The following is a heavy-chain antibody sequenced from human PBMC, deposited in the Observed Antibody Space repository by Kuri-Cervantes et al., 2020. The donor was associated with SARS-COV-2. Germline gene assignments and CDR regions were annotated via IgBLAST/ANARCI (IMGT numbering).Heavy chain of an antibody. V-gene: IGHV3-30*18. Sequence: GESLKISCAASGFRFSSYGMHWVRQAPGKGLEWVAVISHDGNNKYYADSVKGRFTISRDNSKNTLYLQVNSLRAEGTAVYYCAKDQDLVVVPPAMFGMDVWGQGTTVTVSS. D-gene: IGHD2-2*01. J-gene: IGHJ6*02. CDR1: GFRFSSYG. CDR3: AKDQDLVVVPPAMFGMDV. CDR2: ISHDGNNK.